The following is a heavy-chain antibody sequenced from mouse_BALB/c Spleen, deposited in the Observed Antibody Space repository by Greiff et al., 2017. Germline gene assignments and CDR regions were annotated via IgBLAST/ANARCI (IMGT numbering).Heavy chain of an antibody. J-gene: IGHJ2*01. V-gene: IGHV14-3*02. CDR1: GFNIKDTY. CDR3: ARGGGKGY. CDR2: IDPANGNT. Sequence: VHVKQSGAELVKPGASVKLSCTASGFNIKDTYMHWVKQRPEQGLEWIGRIDPANGNTKYDPKFQGKATITADTSSNTAYLQLSSLTSEDTAVYYCARGGGKGYWGQGTTLTVSS.